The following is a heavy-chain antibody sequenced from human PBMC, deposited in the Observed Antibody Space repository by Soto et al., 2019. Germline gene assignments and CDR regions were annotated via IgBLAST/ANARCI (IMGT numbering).Heavy chain of an antibody. CDR2: IIPILGET. V-gene: IGHV1-69*08. Sequence: QVQLVQSGAEVKKPGSSVRVSCKASGTIFSSYTISWVRQAPGQGLEWMGRIIPILGETNSAQKFQGRVTLTADKSTNTAYMDLNSLRLEDTAVSYCARGLGGRMDDWGQGTTVTVSS. CDR3: ARGLGGRMDD. J-gene: IGHJ6*02. D-gene: IGHD3-16*01. CDR1: GTIFSSYT.